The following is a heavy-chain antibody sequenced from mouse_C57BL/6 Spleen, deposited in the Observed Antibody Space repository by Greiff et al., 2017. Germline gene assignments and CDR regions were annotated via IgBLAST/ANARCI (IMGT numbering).Heavy chain of an antibody. J-gene: IGHJ3*01. Sequence: VQLQQPGAELVKPGASVKVSCKASSYTFTSYWMHWVKQRPGQGLEWIGRIHPSDSDTNYNQKFKGKATLTVDKSSSTDYMQLSSLTSEDSAVYYCAIGYDYDWFAYWGQGTLVTVSA. CDR2: IHPSDSDT. CDR3: AIGYDYDWFAY. V-gene: IGHV1-74*01. D-gene: IGHD2-4*01. CDR1: SYTFTSYW.